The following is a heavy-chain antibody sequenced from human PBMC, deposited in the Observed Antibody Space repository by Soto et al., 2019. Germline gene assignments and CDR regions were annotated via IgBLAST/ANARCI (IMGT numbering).Heavy chain of an antibody. D-gene: IGHD6-6*01. CDR1: GYTFTSYA. V-gene: IGHV1-3*01. CDR2: INAGNGNT. CDR3: ARGRLAARPDVWFVL. J-gene: IGHJ5*02. Sequence: ASVKVSCKASGYTFTSYAMHWVRQAPGQRLEWMGWINAGNGNTKYSQKFQGRVTITRDTSASTAYMELSSLRSEDTAVYYCARGRLAARPDVWFVLWCQGTLVS.